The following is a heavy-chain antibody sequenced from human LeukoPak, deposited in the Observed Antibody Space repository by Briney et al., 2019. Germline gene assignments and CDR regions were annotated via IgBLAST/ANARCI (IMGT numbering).Heavy chain of an antibody. D-gene: IGHD1-26*01. V-gene: IGHV4-4*07. CDR3: ARGSLVGATRFFDY. Sequence: SETLSLTCTVSGGSISSYYWSWIRQPAGKGLEWIGRIYTSGSTNYNLSLKSRVTMSVDTSKNQFSLKLSSVTAADTAVYYCARGSLVGATRFFDYWGQGTLVTVSS. CDR1: GGSISSYY. CDR2: IYTSGST. J-gene: IGHJ4*02.